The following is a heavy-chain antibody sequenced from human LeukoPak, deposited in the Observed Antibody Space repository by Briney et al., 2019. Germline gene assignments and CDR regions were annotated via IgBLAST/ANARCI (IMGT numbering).Heavy chain of an antibody. J-gene: IGHJ4*02. D-gene: IGHD4-17*01. CDR1: GFTLSSYW. CDR3: ARDQYGDLFDY. Sequence: GGSLRLSCAASGFTLSSYWMHWVRQVPGKGLVWVARLNGDVSDPTYADSVKGRFTISRDNAKNTLYLQMNSLRAEDTAVYYCARDQYGDLFDYWGQGTLVTVSS. CDR2: LNGDVSDP. V-gene: IGHV3-74*01.